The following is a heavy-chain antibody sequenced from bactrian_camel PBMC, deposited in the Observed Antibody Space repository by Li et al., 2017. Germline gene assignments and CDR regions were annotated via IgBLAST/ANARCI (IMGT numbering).Heavy chain of an antibody. J-gene: IGHJ4*01. V-gene: IGHV3S40*01. CDR3: AKGRYESSIASIGD. D-gene: IGHD4*01. CDR1: GFTFRSYA. Sequence: VQLVESGGGLVQPGGSLRLSCATSGFTFRSYAMIWVRQAPGKGLEWVSAINSGGDSTYYADSVKGRFTISIDNAKNTVYLQLNSLKTEDMAMYYCAKGRYESSIASIGDWGQGTQVTVS. CDR2: INSGGDST.